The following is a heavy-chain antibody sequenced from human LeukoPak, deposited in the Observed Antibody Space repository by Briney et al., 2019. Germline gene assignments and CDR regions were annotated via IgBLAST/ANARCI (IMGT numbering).Heavy chain of an antibody. J-gene: IGHJ6*03. CDR3: ARVLRYCSGGNCYSGGLGYMDV. CDR2: ISGSGGST. CDR1: GFTFSSYA. V-gene: IGHV3-23*01. Sequence: GGSLRLSCTASGFTFSSYAMSWVRQAPGKGLEWVSAISGSGGSTYYADSVKGRFTISRDNSKNTLYLQMNSLRAEDTAVYYCARVLRYCSGGNCYSGGLGYMDVWGKGTTVTISS. D-gene: IGHD2-15*01.